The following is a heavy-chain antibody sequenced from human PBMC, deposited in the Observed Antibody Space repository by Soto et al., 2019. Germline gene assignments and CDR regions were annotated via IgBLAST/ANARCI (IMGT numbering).Heavy chain of an antibody. J-gene: IGHJ3*02. D-gene: IGHD6-19*01. V-gene: IGHV1-69*13. Sequence: ASVKVSCKASGGTFSSYAISWVRQAPGQGLEWMGGIIPIFGTANYAQKFQGRVTITADESTSTAYMELSSLRSEDTAVYYCARDQASSGCCAFDIWGQGTMVTVSS. CDR3: ARDQASSGCCAFDI. CDR2: IIPIFGTA. CDR1: GGTFSSYA.